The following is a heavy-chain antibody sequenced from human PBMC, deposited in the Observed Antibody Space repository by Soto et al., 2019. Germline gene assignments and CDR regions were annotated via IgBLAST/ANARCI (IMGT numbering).Heavy chain of an antibody. CDR3: ARDMIFSYGMDV. D-gene: IGHD3-9*01. J-gene: IGHJ6*02. CDR1: GFTFSDYY. V-gene: IGHV3-11*06. Sequence: GSLRLSCAASGFTFSDYYISWIRQAPGKGLEWVSYISSSSSYTNYADSVKGRFTISRDNAKNSLYLQMNSLRAEDTAVYYCARDMIFSYGMDVWGQGTTVTVYS. CDR2: ISSSSSYT.